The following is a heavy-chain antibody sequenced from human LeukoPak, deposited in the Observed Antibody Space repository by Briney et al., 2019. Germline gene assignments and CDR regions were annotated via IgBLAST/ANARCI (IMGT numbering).Heavy chain of an antibody. CDR1: GGSISSYY. CDR3: ARDYLPSIAARTNWFDP. Sequence: SETLSLTCTVSGGSISSYYWSWIRQPAGKGLEWIGRIYTSGSTNYNPSLKSRVTMSVDTSKNQFSLKLSSVTAADTAVYYCARDYLPSIAARTNWFDPWGQGTLVTVSS. D-gene: IGHD6-6*01. CDR2: IYTSGST. J-gene: IGHJ5*02. V-gene: IGHV4-4*07.